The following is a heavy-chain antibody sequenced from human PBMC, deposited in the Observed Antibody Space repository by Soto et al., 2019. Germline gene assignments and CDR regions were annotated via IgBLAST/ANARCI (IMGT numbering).Heavy chain of an antibody. CDR2: ISYDGSNK. CDR3: AKDFGRYSYGYYYYGMDV. D-gene: IGHD5-18*01. V-gene: IGHV3-30*18. Sequence: GGSLRLSCAASGFTFSSYGMHWVRQAPGKGLEWVAVISYDGSNKYYADSVQGRFTISRDNSKNTLYLQMNSLRAEDTAVYYCAKDFGRYSYGYYYYGMDVWGQGTTVTVSS. J-gene: IGHJ6*02. CDR1: GFTFSSYG.